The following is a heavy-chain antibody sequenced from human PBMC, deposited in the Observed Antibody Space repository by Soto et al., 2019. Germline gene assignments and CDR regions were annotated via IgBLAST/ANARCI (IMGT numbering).Heavy chain of an antibody. CDR1: GFTFSSYG. Sequence: PGGSLRLSCAASGFTFSSYGMHWVRQAPGKGLEWVAVISYDGSNKYYADSVKGRFTISRDNSKNTLYLQMNSLRAEDTAVYYCAKYHSSGYYGVDYWGPGTLVTFS. V-gene: IGHV3-30*18. CDR2: ISYDGSNK. CDR3: AKYHSSGYYGVDY. D-gene: IGHD3-22*01. J-gene: IGHJ4*02.